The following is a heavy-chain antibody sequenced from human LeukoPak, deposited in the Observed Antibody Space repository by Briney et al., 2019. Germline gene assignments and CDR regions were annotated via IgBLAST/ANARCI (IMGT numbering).Heavy chain of an antibody. CDR3: AKKLSGSYEEGMQQ. D-gene: IGHD1-26*01. CDR2: TSPDGSRN. V-gene: IGHV3-30*18. CDR1: GFPFSSYG. Sequence: PGRSLRLSCAASGFPFSSYGMHWVRQAPGKGLEWVAVTSPDGSRNHYADSVKGRFTISRDNSKNTLYLQMSSLRAEDTAVYYCAKKLSGSYEEGMQQWGQGTLVTVSS. J-gene: IGHJ1*01.